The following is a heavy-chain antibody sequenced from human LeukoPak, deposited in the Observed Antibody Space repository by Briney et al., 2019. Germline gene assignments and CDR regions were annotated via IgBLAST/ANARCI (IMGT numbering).Heavy chain of an antibody. D-gene: IGHD3-10*01. V-gene: IGHV1-2*02. CDR1: GYTFTAYY. CDR2: INPNSGGT. J-gene: IGHJ4*02. CDR3: ARDAGLYGSGSYLTY. Sequence: GASVKVSCKASGYTFTAYYMHWVRQAPGQGLEWMGWINPNSGGTNYAQKFQGRVTMTRDTSISTAYMELSRLRSDDTAVYFWARDAGLYGSGSYLTYWGQETLVTVSS.